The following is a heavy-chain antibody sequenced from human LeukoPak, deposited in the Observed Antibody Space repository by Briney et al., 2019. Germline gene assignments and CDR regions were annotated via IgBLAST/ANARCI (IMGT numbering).Heavy chain of an antibody. CDR1: GGTFSSYA. J-gene: IGHJ3*02. V-gene: IGHV1-69*05. CDR3: ARGSSSGWSFDFDI. Sequence: ASVKVSCKASGGTFSSYAISWVRQAPGQGLEWMGGIIPIFGTANYAQKFQGRVTITTDESTSTAYMELSSLRSEDTVVYYCARGSSSGWSFDFDIWGQGTMVTVSS. D-gene: IGHD6-19*01. CDR2: IIPIFGTA.